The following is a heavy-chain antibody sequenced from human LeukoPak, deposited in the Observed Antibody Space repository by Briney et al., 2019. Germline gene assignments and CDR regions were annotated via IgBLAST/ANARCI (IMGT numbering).Heavy chain of an antibody. D-gene: IGHD6-6*01. CDR1: GGSISVYS. V-gene: IGHV4-59*01. Sequence: SETLSLTCTVSGGSISVYSWSWIRQPPGKGLEWIGYIYYSGSTNYNPSLKSRVTISVDTSKNQFSLNLSSVTAADTALYYCARDQASHGMDVWGQGTTVTVSS. J-gene: IGHJ6*02. CDR3: ARDQASHGMDV. CDR2: IYYSGST.